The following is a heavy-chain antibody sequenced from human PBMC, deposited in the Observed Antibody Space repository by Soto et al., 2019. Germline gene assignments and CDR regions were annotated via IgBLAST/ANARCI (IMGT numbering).Heavy chain of an antibody. V-gene: IGHV3-48*02. Sequence: GGSLRLSCAASGFTFSSYSMNWVRQAPGKGLEWVSYISSSSSTIYYAHSVKGRFTISRDKSKNSLYLQMNSLRDEDTAVYYCARQDVDTAMVSLPKHDAFDIWGQGTMVTVSS. CDR1: GFTFSSYS. D-gene: IGHD5-18*01. CDR3: ARQDVDTAMVSLPKHDAFDI. J-gene: IGHJ3*02. CDR2: ISSSSSTI.